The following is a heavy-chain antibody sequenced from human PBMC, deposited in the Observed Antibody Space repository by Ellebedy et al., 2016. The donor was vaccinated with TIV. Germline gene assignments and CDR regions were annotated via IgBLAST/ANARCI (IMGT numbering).Heavy chain of an antibody. CDR2: IDYSGSP. CDR1: GESISGYY. CDR3: WRAPDY. Sequence: SETLSLXXSVSGESISGYYWNWIRQSPGKGLEWIGYIDYSGSPNYSPSLRSRVTISQDTSKNQVSLKLTSVTAADTAVYYCWRAPDYWGQGTLVTVSS. J-gene: IGHJ4*02. V-gene: IGHV4-59*01.